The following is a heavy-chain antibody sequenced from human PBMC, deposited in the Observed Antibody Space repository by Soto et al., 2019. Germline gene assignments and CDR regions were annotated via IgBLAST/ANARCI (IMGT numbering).Heavy chain of an antibody. Sequence: QVQLVQSGAEVKKPGSSVKVSCKASGGTFSSYAISWVRQAPGQGLEWMGGIIPIFGTANYAQKFQGRVTITADEATSTAYMELSSLRSEDTAVYYCAGPPAPSSDYYYYGMDVWGQGTTVTVSS. D-gene: IGHD6-19*01. V-gene: IGHV1-69*01. CDR2: IIPIFGTA. CDR1: GGTFSSYA. CDR3: AGPPAPSSDYYYYGMDV. J-gene: IGHJ6*02.